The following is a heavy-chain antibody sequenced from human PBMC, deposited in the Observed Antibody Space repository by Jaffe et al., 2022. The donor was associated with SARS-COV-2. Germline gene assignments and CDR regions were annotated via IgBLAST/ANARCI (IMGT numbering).Heavy chain of an antibody. D-gene: IGHD4-17*01. CDR3: AKSRRSRATVTTIDY. CDR2: ISWNSGSI. Sequence: EVQLVESGGGLVQPGRSLRLSCAASGFTFDDYAMHWVRQAPGKGLEWVSGISWNSGSIGYADSVKGRFTISRDNAKNSLYLQMNSLRAEDTALYYCAKSRRSRATVTTIDYWGQGTLVTVSS. J-gene: IGHJ4*02. V-gene: IGHV3-9*01. CDR1: GFTFDDYA.